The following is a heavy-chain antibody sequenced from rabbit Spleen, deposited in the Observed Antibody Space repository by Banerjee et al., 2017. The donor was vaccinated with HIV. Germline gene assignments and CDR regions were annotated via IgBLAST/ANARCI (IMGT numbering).Heavy chain of an antibody. CDR3: ARDPYDDGGDL. Sequence: QSLEESGGGLVQPEGSLTLTCTASGFSFSSSTYMCWVRQAPGKGLEWIACFYGGASGNTYYASWAKGRFTISKASSTTMTLQMNSLTAADAATYFCARDPYDDGGDLWGQGTLVTVS. CDR2: FYGGASGNT. J-gene: IGHJ3*01. V-gene: IGHV1S40*01. D-gene: IGHD2-1*01. CDR1: GFSFSSSTY.